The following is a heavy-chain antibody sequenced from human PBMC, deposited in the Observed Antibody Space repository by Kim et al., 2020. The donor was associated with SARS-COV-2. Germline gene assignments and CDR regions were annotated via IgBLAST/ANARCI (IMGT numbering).Heavy chain of an antibody. J-gene: IGHJ4*02. CDR2: ISYDGSNK. V-gene: IGHV3-30*18. Sequence: GGSLRLSCAASGFTLSSYGMHWVRQAPGKGLEWVAVISYDGSNKYYADSVKGRFTFSRDNSKNTLYLQMNSLRAEDTAVYYCAKDYSSSWSYFDYWGQGTLVTVSS. D-gene: IGHD6-13*01. CDR3: AKDYSSSWSYFDY. CDR1: GFTLSSYG.